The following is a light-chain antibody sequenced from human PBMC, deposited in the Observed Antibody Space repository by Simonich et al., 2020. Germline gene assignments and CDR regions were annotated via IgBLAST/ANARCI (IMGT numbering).Light chain of an antibody. Sequence: DIQMTQSPSTLSASVGDRVTITCRARQSISSWLACYQQKPGKAPKLLIYKASSLESGVPSRFSGSGSGTEVTLTISSLQPDDFATYYCQQYNSYSQTFGQGTKVEIK. V-gene: IGKV1-5*03. CDR1: QSISSW. CDR2: KAS. J-gene: IGKJ1*01. CDR3: QQYNSYSQT.